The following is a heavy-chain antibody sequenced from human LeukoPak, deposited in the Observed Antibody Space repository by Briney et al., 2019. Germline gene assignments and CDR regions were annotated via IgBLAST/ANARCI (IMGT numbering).Heavy chain of an antibody. CDR1: GFTFSDSY. Sequence: GGSLRLSCGASGFTFSDSYMSWIRQAPGKGLEWVSYISSSGGTMYYADSVKGRFTISRDNAKNSLYLQMNSLRAEDTAVYYCAKDLRSTLWLPYWGQGTLVTVSS. V-gene: IGHV3-11*01. CDR2: ISSSGGTM. D-gene: IGHD3-10*01. CDR3: AKDLRSTLWLPY. J-gene: IGHJ4*02.